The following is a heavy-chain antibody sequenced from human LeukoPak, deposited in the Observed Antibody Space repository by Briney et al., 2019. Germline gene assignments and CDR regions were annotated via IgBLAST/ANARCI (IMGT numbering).Heavy chain of an antibody. Sequence: PGGSLRLSCAASGFSFSRAWMSWVRQAPGKGLEWVSAISGSGGSTYYADSVKGRFTISRDNSKNTPYLQMNSLRAEDTAVYYCAKWARIDYWGQGTLVTVSS. D-gene: IGHD5-12*01. CDR3: AKWARIDY. V-gene: IGHV3-23*01. CDR2: ISGSGGST. J-gene: IGHJ4*02. CDR1: GFSFSRAW.